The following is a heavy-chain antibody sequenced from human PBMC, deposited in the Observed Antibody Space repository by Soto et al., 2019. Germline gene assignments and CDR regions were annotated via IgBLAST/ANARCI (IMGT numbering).Heavy chain of an antibody. CDR3: AKDHPATVTTYFDY. CDR1: GFPLSSNP. Sequence: GGSLNPSCPPPGFPLSSNPMTGVPRPPGKGLEWVSAISGSGGSTYYADSVKGRFTISRDNSKNTLYLQMNSLRAEDTAVYYCAKDHPATVTTYFDYWGQGTLVTVSS. J-gene: IGHJ4*02. CDR2: ISGSGGST. V-gene: IGHV3-23*01. D-gene: IGHD4-17*01.